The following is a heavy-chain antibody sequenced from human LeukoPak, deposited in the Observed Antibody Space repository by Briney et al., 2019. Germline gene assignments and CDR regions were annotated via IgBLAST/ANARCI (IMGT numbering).Heavy chain of an antibody. Sequence: SETLSLTCTVSGGSISSYYWGWIRQPPGKGLEWIGYIYYSGSTKYNPSLKSRVTISVDTSKNQFSLKLSSVTAADTAVYYCARSGRHYDSSGYWTWGQGTLVTVSS. CDR3: ARSGRHYDSSGYWT. CDR2: IYYSGST. V-gene: IGHV4-59*01. J-gene: IGHJ5*02. CDR1: GGSISSYY. D-gene: IGHD3-22*01.